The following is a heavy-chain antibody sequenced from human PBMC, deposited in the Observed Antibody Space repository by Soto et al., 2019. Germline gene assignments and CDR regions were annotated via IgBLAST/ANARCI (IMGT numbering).Heavy chain of an antibody. Sequence: GGSLRLSCAASGFTFSSYSMNWVRQAPGKGLEWVSYISSSSTIYYADSVKGRFTISRDNAKNSLYLQMNSLRDEDTAVYYCASRFTIFGVVLGYGMDVWGQGTTVTVSS. CDR2: ISSSSTI. V-gene: IGHV3-48*02. CDR3: ASRFTIFGVVLGYGMDV. J-gene: IGHJ6*02. CDR1: GFTFSSYS. D-gene: IGHD3-3*01.